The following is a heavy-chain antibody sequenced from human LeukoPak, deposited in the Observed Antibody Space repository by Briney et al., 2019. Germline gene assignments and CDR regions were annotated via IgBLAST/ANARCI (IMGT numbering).Heavy chain of an antibody. J-gene: IGHJ4*02. V-gene: IGHV3-15*01. CDR3: TTAWSSGSYYYFDY. CDR2: IKSKTDGGTT. D-gene: IGHD1-26*01. CDR1: GFTFSNAW. Sequence: GGSLRLSCAASGFTFSNAWMSWVRQAPGKGLEWVGRIKSKTDGGTTDYAAPVKGRFTISRDDSKNTLYLQMNSLKTEDTAVYYCTTAWSSGSYYYFDYWGQGTLVTVSS.